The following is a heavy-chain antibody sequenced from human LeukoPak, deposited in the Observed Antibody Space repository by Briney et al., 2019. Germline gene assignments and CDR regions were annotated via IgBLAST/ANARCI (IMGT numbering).Heavy chain of an antibody. V-gene: IGHV3-23*01. CDR3: AKDYGSGSANWFDP. J-gene: IGHJ5*02. D-gene: IGHD3-10*01. CDR2: ISGSGGST. Sequence: GGSLRLSCAASGFTFSSYAMSWVRQAPGKGLEWVSAISGSGGSTYYADSVKGRFTISRDNAKNSLYLQMNSLRAEDTALYYCAKDYGSGSANWFDPWGQGTLVTVSS. CDR1: GFTFSSYA.